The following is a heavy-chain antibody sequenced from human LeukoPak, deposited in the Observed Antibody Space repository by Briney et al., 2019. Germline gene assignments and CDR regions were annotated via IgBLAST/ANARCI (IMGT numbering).Heavy chain of an antibody. J-gene: IGHJ1*01. D-gene: IGHD5-24*01. Sequence: PSETLSLTCTVSGGSISSYYWSWIRQPPGKGLEWIGSIYHSGSTYYNPSLKSRVTISVDTSKNQFSLKLSSVTAADTAVYYCARGARDGYNTPAEYFQHWGQGTLVTVSS. CDR1: GGSISSYY. CDR3: ARGARDGYNTPAEYFQH. CDR2: IYHSGST. V-gene: IGHV4-38-2*02.